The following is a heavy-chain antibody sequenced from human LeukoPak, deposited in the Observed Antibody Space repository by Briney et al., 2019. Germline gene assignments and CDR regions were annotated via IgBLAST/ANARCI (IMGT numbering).Heavy chain of an antibody. D-gene: IGHD2-15*01. V-gene: IGHV1-2*06. J-gene: IGHJ5*02. Sequence: ASVTVSFRASGYTFTVYYIHWVRQAPGQGPEWMGRINPNSGGTNYAQKFQGRVTMTGDASINTAYMELSRLRSDDTAVFYCARGGRGDIVVVESPTPSYNWFGPWGQGTVVTVSS. CDR3: ARGGRGDIVVVESPTPSYNWFGP. CDR1: GYTFTVYY. CDR2: INPNSGGT.